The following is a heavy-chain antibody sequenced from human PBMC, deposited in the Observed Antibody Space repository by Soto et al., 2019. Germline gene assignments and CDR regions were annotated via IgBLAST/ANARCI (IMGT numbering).Heavy chain of an antibody. CDR1: GFTFSSYA. J-gene: IGHJ4*02. V-gene: IGHV3-23*01. D-gene: IGHD4-17*01. CDR2: ISGSGGST. Sequence: GGSLRLSCAASGFTFSSYAMSWVRQAPGKGLEWVSAISGSGGSTYYADSVKGRFTISRDNPKNTLYLQMNSLRAEDTAVYYCAKGLTVTTFFDYWGQGTLVTVSS. CDR3: AKGLTVTTFFDY.